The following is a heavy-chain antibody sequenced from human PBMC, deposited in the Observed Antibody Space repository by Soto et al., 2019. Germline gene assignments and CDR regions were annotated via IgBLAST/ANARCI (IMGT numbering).Heavy chain of an antibody. CDR2: TYYKSKWYY. Sequence: SQTLPLTCVISGVSVSGNSPVCNWVRQTPSRGLEWLGRTYYKSKWYYNSAVSVKSRITINPDTSKNQFSLQLNSVTPEDTAVYYCSRGSWDDVSGHYYMDV. CDR1: GVSVSGNSPV. J-gene: IGHJ6*03. V-gene: IGHV6-1*01. CDR3: SRGSWDDVSGHYYMDV. D-gene: IGHD3-3*01.